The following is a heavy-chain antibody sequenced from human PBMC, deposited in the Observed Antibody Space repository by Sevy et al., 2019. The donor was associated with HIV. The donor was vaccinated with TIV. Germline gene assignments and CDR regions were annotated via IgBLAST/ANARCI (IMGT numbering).Heavy chain of an antibody. CDR1: GYTFTRYG. V-gene: IGHV1-18*01. CDR3: ARDRNNYDSSGYPKGVDV. CDR2: ISGKSGDT. Sequence: ASVKVSCKASGYTFTRYGISWLRQAPGQGLEWMGWISGKSGDTNYAQRLQGRVTMTTDTSTNTAYMELRSLRSDDTAVYYCARDRNNYDSSGYPKGVDVWGQGTTVTVSS. D-gene: IGHD3-22*01. J-gene: IGHJ6*02.